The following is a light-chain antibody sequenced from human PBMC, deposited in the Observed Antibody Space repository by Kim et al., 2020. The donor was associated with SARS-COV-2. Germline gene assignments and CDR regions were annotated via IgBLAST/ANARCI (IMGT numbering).Light chain of an antibody. Sequence: SYELTQPPSVSVAPGETARITCVGKNIADKSVHWYQQRPGQAPVVVIFYDSDRPSGIPERFSGSNSGNTATLTISRVEVGDEADYYCQVWDSGDDHRVFGGGTKLTVL. V-gene: IGLV3-21*04. CDR1: NIADKS. CDR2: YDS. J-gene: IGLJ3*02. CDR3: QVWDSGDDHRV.